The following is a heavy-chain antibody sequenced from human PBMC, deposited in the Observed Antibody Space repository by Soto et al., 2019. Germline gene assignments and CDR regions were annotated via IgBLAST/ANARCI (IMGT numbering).Heavy chain of an antibody. CDR3: ASLNHDILTGYSNYYYYGMDV. CDR1: GGSISSYY. V-gene: IGHV4-59*08. Sequence: SETLSLTCTVAGGSISSYYWSCIRQPPGKGLEWIGYIYYSGSTNYNPSLKSRVTISVDTSKNQFSLKLSSVTAADTAVYYCASLNHDILTGYSNYYYYGMDVWGQGTTVTVSS. CDR2: IYYSGST. J-gene: IGHJ6*02. D-gene: IGHD3-9*01.